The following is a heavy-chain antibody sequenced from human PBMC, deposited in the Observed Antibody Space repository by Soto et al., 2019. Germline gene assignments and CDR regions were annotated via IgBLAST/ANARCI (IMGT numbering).Heavy chain of an antibody. V-gene: IGHV4-59*01. Sequence: SXTLSLTGTVSGGSISSDYWSWIRQPPVKGVEWIGYIYYSGSTNYNPSLKSRVTISVDTSKNQFSLKLSSVTAADTAVYFCARGRGDYGDYKIDFWGQGTLVTVSS. D-gene: IGHD4-17*01. CDR1: GGSISSDY. CDR3: ARGRGDYGDYKIDF. J-gene: IGHJ4*02. CDR2: IYYSGST.